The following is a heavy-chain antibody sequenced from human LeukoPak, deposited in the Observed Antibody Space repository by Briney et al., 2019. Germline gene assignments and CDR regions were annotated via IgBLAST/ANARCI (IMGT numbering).Heavy chain of an antibody. CDR2: IRYDGNNK. CDR1: GFTFSDYS. CDR3: ARDDSTLSYFDD. Sequence: GGSLRLSCAASGFTFSDYSMHWVRQAPAKGLNWVAFIRYDGNNKYYADSVKGRFTISRDNSKNMLYVEMTSLSTEDTAVYYCARDDSTLSYFDDWGQGTLVTVSS. V-gene: IGHV3-30*02. J-gene: IGHJ4*02. D-gene: IGHD6-6*01.